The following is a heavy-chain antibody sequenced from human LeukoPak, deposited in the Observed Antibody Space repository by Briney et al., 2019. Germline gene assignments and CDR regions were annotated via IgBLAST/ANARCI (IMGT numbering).Heavy chain of an antibody. V-gene: IGHV4-59*10. Sequence: SETLSLTCAVYGGSFSSYYWSWIRQPAGKGLEWIGRIYTSGSTNYNPSLKSRVTMSVDTSKNHFSLRLRSVTAADTAMYYCARGTLYRGWSYYLDFWGQGSQVTVSS. CDR3: ARGTLYRGWSYYLDF. CDR1: GGSFSSYY. J-gene: IGHJ4*02. D-gene: IGHD6-19*01. CDR2: IYTSGST.